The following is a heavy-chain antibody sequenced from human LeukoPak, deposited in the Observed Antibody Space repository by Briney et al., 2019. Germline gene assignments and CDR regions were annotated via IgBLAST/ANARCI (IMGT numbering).Heavy chain of an antibody. CDR1: GGSISSSSYY. CDR3: ATEASDTSLLDY. J-gene: IGHJ4*02. V-gene: IGHV4-39*07. Sequence: PSETLSLTCTVSGGSISSSSYYWGWIRQPPGKGLEWIGSIYYRGSTYYNPSLKSQVTISVDMSKNQFFLKLSSVTAADTAVYYCATEASDTSLLDYWGQGTLVTVSS. D-gene: IGHD1-26*01. CDR2: IYYRGST.